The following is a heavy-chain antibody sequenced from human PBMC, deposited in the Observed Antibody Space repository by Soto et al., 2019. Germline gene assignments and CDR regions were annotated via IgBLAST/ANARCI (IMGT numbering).Heavy chain of an antibody. D-gene: IGHD6-6*01. J-gene: IGHJ4*02. CDR1: GFTFEDYA. V-gene: IGHV3-9*01. Sequence: EVQLVESGGGLVQPGRSLRLSCAASGFTFEDYAMHWVRQAPGKGLEWVSGITWNGGDIAYADSVKGRFTMSRDNAKNSLFLLMRSLRAEDTALYYCAKARYTSSSSYFDYWGQGTLVTVSS. CDR3: AKARYTSSSSYFDY. CDR2: ITWNGGDI.